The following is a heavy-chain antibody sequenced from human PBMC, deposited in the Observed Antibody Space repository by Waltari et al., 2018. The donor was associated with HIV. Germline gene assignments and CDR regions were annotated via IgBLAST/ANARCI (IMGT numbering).Heavy chain of an antibody. V-gene: IGHV3-15*01. Sequence: EVQLVESGGGLVKPGGSLRLSCAASGFTFSNAWMSWVRQAPGKGLEWVGRIKSKTDGGTTDYAAPVKGRFTISRDDSKNTLYLQMNSLKTEDTAVYYCTSSYGYIGGMDVWGQGTTVIVSS. CDR2: IKSKTDGGTT. D-gene: IGHD5-18*01. CDR3: TSSYGYIGGMDV. CDR1: GFTFSNAW. J-gene: IGHJ6*02.